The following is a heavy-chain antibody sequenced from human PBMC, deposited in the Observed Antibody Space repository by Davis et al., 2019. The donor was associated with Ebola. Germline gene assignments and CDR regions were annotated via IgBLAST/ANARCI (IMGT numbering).Heavy chain of an antibody. CDR2: MNPESGNT. CDR1: GGTFSSYA. Sequence: AASVKVSCKASGGTFSSYAINWVRQATGQGLEWMGWMNPESGNTGYASKFQGRVTMTRNNSITTAYMELNSLRSEDTAVYYCAKPIEKKCSPGCFDLWGRGTLVTVSS. D-gene: IGHD2-8*01. CDR3: AKPIEKKCSPGCFDL. V-gene: IGHV1-8*02. J-gene: IGHJ2*01.